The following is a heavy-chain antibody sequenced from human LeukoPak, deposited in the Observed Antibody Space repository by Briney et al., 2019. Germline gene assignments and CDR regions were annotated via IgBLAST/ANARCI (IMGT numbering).Heavy chain of an antibody. CDR1: GFTFSSYW. V-gene: IGHV3-7*01. CDR2: IKQDGSEK. Sequence: GGSLRLSCAASGFTFSSYWMNWVRQAPGKGLEWVANIKQDGSEKNYVGSVKGRFTISRDNAKNSLDLQMNSLRGEDTAVYYCARAGGYASSWAYWGQGTLVTVSS. CDR3: ARAGGYASSWAY. D-gene: IGHD5-12*01. J-gene: IGHJ4*02.